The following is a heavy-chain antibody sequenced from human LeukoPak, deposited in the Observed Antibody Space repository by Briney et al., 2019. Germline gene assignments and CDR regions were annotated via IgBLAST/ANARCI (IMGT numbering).Heavy chain of an antibody. Sequence: SETLSLTCTVSGGSISSSGLYWGWIRQAPGKGLEWIGTMYYSGSTYNNPSLNSRVTISVDTSKSQFSLKLSSVTAADTAVYYCARRGYSYGGFGYWGQGTLVTVSS. CDR2: MYYSGST. J-gene: IGHJ4*02. CDR3: ARRGYSYGGFGY. CDR1: GGSISSSGLY. D-gene: IGHD5-18*01. V-gene: IGHV4-39*01.